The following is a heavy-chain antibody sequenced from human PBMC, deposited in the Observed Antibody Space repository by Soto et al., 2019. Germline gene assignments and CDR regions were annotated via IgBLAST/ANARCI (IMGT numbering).Heavy chain of an antibody. V-gene: IGHV2-5*01. J-gene: IGHJ4*02. CDR2: IYWNDDN. Sequence: QITLKESGPTLVKPTETLTLTCTFSGFSLSSNAVGVGWIRQPPGKALEWLALIYWNDDNRYSPSLRSRLSLTKDTSKNQVGLTMTNMDPVDTATYYCAHGSGWLYDYWGQGTLVTVSS. CDR3: AHGSGWLYDY. CDR1: GFSLSSNAVG. D-gene: IGHD6-19*01.